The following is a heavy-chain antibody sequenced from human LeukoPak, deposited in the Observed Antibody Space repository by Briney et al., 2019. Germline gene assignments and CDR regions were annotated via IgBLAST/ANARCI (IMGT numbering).Heavy chain of an antibody. CDR3: AKEAAVVGWYHGMDV. J-gene: IGHJ6*02. CDR2: MSGSGGST. V-gene: IGHV3-23*01. D-gene: IGHD6-25*01. Sequence: GGSLRLSCAASGLTFSSYAMSWVRQAPGKGLEWVSAMSGSGGSTYYADSVKGRFTISRDDSKNTLYLQMNSLRAEDTAVYYCAKEAAVVGWYHGMDVWGQWATVTVSS. CDR1: GLTFSSYA.